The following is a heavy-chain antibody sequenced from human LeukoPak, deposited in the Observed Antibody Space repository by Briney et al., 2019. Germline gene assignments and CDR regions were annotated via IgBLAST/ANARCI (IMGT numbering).Heavy chain of an antibody. V-gene: IGHV4-39*07. CDR2: IYYSGST. J-gene: IGHJ5*02. CDR3: TREPVP. CDR1: GGSISSSSHY. Sequence: SETLSLTCSVSGGSISSSSHYWDWIRQPPGEGLEWIGSIYYSGSTYYNPSLKSRVTISVDTSKNQFSLKLISVTAADTAVYYCTREPVPWGQGTLVTVSS.